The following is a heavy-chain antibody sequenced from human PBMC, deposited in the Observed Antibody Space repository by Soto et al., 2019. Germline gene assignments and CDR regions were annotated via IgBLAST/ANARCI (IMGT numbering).Heavy chain of an antibody. CDR3: AKGSIEYSASVDR. V-gene: IGHV3-23*01. CDR1: GFSFNSYA. D-gene: IGHD5-12*01. Sequence: EVQLLESGGGLVQPGGSLRLACAASGFSFNSYAMVCVRQAPGKGLEWVSVISARGGSSYFADSVKGRFTISRDNSKNVLSLEMNNLRAEDTAIYFCAKGSIEYSASVDRWGQGTLVLVSS. J-gene: IGHJ5*02. CDR2: ISARGGSS.